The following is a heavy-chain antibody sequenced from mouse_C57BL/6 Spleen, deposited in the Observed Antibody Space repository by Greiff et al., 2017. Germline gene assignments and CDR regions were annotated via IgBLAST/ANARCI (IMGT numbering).Heavy chain of an antibody. D-gene: IGHD2-4*01. CDR3: ARRAYYDYDGAMDY. J-gene: IGHJ4*01. V-gene: IGHV8-12*01. CDR1: GFSLSTSGMG. CDR2: IYWDDDK. Sequence: QVTLKESGPGILQSSQTLSLTCSFSGFSLSTSGMGVSWIRQPSGKGLEWLAHIYWDDDKRYNPSLQSRPTISKDTSRNQVFLKITSVDTADTATYYGARRAYYDYDGAMDYWGQGTSVTVSS.